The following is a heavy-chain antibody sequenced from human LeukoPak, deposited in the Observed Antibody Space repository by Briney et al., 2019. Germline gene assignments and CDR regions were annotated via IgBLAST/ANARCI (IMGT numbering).Heavy chain of an antibody. V-gene: IGHV1-8*01. CDR2: INPNSGNT. D-gene: IGHD6-13*01. Sequence: ASVKVSCKASGYTFTSYDINWVRQATGQGLEWMGWINPNSGNTGYAQKFQGRVTMTRNTSISTAYMELSSLRSEDTAVYYCARGREAEDSSSWYTQWRAYYYYGMDVWGQGTTVTVSS. CDR1: GYTFTSYD. CDR3: ARGREAEDSSSWYTQWRAYYYYGMDV. J-gene: IGHJ6*02.